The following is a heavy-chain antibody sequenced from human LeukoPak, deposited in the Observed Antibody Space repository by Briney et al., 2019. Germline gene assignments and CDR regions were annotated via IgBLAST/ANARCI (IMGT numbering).Heavy chain of an antibody. CDR1: GFTFSNYG. CDR2: ISDSDGHT. CDR3: AKDYSSGYYYDY. J-gene: IGHJ4*02. Sequence: GGSLRLSCTASGFTFSNYGMSWVRQAPGKGLEWVSAISDSDGHTYYADSVKGRFTISRDNSKNTLYLQMNSLRAEDTAVYYCAKDYSSGYYYDYWGQGTLVTVSS. D-gene: IGHD3-22*01. V-gene: IGHV3-23*01.